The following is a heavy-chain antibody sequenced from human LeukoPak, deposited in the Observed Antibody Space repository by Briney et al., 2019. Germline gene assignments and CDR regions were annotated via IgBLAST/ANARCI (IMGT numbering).Heavy chain of an antibody. V-gene: IGHV3-11*06. Sequence: GGSLRLSCAASGFTFREYSMSWVRQAPGKGLEWVSNIRSNGGDTYYTDSVKGRFTISRDNAKNSLYLQMNSLRAEDTAVYYCARVPSKYCSGGSCYSKYYFDYWGQGTLVTVSS. D-gene: IGHD2-15*01. CDR2: IRSNGGDT. CDR1: GFTFREYS. CDR3: ARVPSKYCSGGSCYSKYYFDY. J-gene: IGHJ4*02.